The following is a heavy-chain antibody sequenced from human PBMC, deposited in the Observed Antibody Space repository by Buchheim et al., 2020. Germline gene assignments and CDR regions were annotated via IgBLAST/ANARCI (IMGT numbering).Heavy chain of an antibody. V-gene: IGHV1-46*03. J-gene: IGHJ4*02. CDR1: GYTFTSYY. CDR2: INPSGGST. D-gene: IGHD1-26*01. CDR3: ARVLRGVGATTEPAVDY. Sequence: QVQLVQSGAEVKKPGASVKVSCKASGYTFTSYYMHWVRQAPGQGLEWMGIINPSGGSTSYAQKFQGRVTMTRDTATSTVYMELSSLRSEDTAVYYCARVLRGVGATTEPAVDYWGQGTL.